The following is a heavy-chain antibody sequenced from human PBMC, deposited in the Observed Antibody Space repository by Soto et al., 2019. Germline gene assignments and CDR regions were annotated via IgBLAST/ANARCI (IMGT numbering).Heavy chain of an antibody. D-gene: IGHD3-3*01. J-gene: IGHJ4*02. CDR1: EFAVINYF. CDR2: ISNGGDT. Sequence: EVRLVESGGGLVQPGGSVRLSCAASEFAVINYFMAWVRQAPGKGLEWVSVISNGGDTYYADSVKGRFTISRDNSKNTLYLQMNTLRVEDTAVYYCARDEFGGAYDFWHGGQGTLVIVSS. V-gene: IGHV3-66*01. CDR3: ARDEFGGAYDFWH.